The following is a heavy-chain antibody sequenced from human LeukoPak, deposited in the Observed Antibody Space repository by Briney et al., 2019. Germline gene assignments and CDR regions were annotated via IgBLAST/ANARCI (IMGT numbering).Heavy chain of an antibody. CDR2: ISGSGGST. J-gene: IGHJ3*02. CDR3: AKVRAGQWSGAFDI. CDR1: GFTFSSYA. D-gene: IGHD6-19*01. Sequence: PGGSLRLSCAASGFTFSSYAMSWVRQAPGKGLEWVSSISGSGGSTYYADSVKGRFTISRDTSKNTLYLLMNSLRAEDTAVYYCAKVRAGQWSGAFDIWGQGTMVTVSS. V-gene: IGHV3-23*01.